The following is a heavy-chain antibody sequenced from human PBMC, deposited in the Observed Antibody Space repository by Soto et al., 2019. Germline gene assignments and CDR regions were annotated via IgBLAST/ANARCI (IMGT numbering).Heavy chain of an antibody. CDR1: GYTFTSYG. J-gene: IGHJ6*02. CDR3: ARDDYYYGMDV. V-gene: IGHV1-18*01. CDR2: ISTYNDNR. Sequence: QVHLVQSGAEVKKPGASVKVSCKTSGYTFTSYGISWVRQAPGQGLEWMGWISTYNDNRNYAQKVQGRVTMTTDTSPTTVYMELRSLRSDDTAVYYCARDDYYYGMDVWGQGTTVTVSS.